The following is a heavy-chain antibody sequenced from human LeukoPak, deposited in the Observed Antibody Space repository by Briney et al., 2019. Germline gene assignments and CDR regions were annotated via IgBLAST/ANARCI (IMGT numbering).Heavy chain of an antibody. Sequence: ASVKVSCKASGYTFTSYYMHWVRQAPGQGLEWMGIINPSGGSTSYAQKFQGRVTMTRDTSTSTVYMELSSLRSEDTAVYYCARVSASSGWYYRDAFDIWGQGTMVTVSS. V-gene: IGHV1-46*01. D-gene: IGHD6-19*01. CDR3: ARVSASSGWYYRDAFDI. CDR1: GYTFTSYY. CDR2: INPSGGST. J-gene: IGHJ3*02.